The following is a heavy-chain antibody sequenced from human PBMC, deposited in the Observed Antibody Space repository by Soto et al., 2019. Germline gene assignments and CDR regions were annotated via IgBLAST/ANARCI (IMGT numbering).Heavy chain of an antibody. V-gene: IGHV3-30-3*01. CDR3: AREKTVGGIRLDN. CDR1: GFTFTKYS. D-gene: IGHD1-26*01. J-gene: IGHJ4*02. CDR2: VSHDGINT. Sequence: GGSLRLSCAAYGFTFTKYSMHVVRQAPGKGLEWVAVVSHDGINTYYADSVKGRFTISRDNSKNTLYLQLNSLRTEDTAVFYCAREKTVGGIRLDNRSQGSLVTVFS.